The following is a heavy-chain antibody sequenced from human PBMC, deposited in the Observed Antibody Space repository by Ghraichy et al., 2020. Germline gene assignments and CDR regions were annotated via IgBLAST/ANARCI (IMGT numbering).Heavy chain of an antibody. CDR1: GYTFTSYD. J-gene: IGHJ4*02. CDR2: MNPNSGNT. Sequence: ASVKVSCKASGYTFTSYDINWVRQATGQGLEWRGWMNPNSGNTGYAQKFQGRVTMTRNTSISTAYMELSSLRSEDTAVYYCARGRTSDSKVILFFAPKGTTYYFDYWGQGTLVTVSS. CDR3: ARGRTSDSKVILFFAPKGTTYYFDY. D-gene: IGHD3-22*01. V-gene: IGHV1-8*01.